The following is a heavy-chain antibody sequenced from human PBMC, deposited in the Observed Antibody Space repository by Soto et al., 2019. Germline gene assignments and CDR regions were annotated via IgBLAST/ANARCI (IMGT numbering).Heavy chain of an antibody. Sequence: SETLSLTCTVSGGSISSGDYYWSWIRQPPGKGLEWIGNIHYTGGTNYNASLKSRLTISLDTSKIQFSLQLTSVTAADTAVYYCARRTKLGTAWYPDCWGQGTLVTVSS. J-gene: IGHJ4*02. CDR1: GGSISSGDYY. D-gene: IGHD6-19*01. CDR2: IHYTGGT. V-gene: IGHV4-61*08. CDR3: ARRTKLGTAWYPDC.